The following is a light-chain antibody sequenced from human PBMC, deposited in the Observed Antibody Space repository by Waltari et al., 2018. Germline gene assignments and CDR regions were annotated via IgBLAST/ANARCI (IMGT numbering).Light chain of an antibody. J-gene: IGLJ3*02. V-gene: IGLV2-14*01. CDR3: ASYTSSSTWV. CDR2: DVS. Sequence: QSALTQPASVSGSPGQSITISCTGPSSAVGGYHYVCWYQQYPGKAPKLMIYDVSSRPSGVSNRFSGSKSGNTASLTISGLQAEDEADYYCASYTSSSTWVFGGGTKLTVL. CDR1: SSAVGGYHY.